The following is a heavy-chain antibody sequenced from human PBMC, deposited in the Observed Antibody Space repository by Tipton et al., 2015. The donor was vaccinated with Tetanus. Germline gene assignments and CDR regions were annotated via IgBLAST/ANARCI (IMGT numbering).Heavy chain of an antibody. J-gene: IGHJ4*02. CDR1: GDSISSDNW. V-gene: IGHV4-4*02. Sequence: TLSLTCTVSGDSISSDNWWSWVRQPPGRGLEWIGEIYHSGATNYNSSLKSRVAISVYKSRNQFSLKLNSVTAADTAFYYCASRVRGPAAYWGQGILVTVSS. D-gene: IGHD3-3*01. CDR2: IYHSGAT. CDR3: ASRVRGPAAY.